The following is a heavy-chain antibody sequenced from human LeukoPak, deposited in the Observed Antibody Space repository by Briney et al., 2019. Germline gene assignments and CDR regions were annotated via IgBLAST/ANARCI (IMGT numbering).Heavy chain of an antibody. CDR1: GGSFSGYY. CDR3: ARQRHDYVWGSPNTNEFDY. CDR2: INHSGST. J-gene: IGHJ4*02. V-gene: IGHV4-34*01. D-gene: IGHD3-16*01. Sequence: SETLSLTCAVYGGSFSGYYWSWIRQPPGKGLEWIGEINHSGSTNYNPSLKSRVTISVDTSKNQFSLKLSSVTAADTAVYYCARQRHDYVWGSPNTNEFDYWGQGTLVTVSS.